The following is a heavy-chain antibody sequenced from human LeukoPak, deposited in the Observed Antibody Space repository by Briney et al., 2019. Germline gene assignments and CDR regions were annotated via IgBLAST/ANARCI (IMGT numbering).Heavy chain of an antibody. Sequence: SETLSLTCTVSGYSINSSFYWAWIRQPPGKGLEWIGSIYHSGNTYYNPSLKSRVTISVHTSKTQFSLKLSSVTAADTAVYYCASGGYGRFDYWGQGTLVTVSS. CDR3: ASGGYGRFDY. CDR2: IYHSGNT. V-gene: IGHV4-38-2*02. J-gene: IGHJ4*02. D-gene: IGHD5-12*01. CDR1: GYSINSSFY.